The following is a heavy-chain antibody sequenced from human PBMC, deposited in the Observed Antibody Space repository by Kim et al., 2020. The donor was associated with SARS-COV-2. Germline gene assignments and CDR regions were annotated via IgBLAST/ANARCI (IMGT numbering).Heavy chain of an antibody. CDR3: ATVKSLYCTPASCSFRVHWFDP. D-gene: IGHD2-2*01. J-gene: IGHJ5*02. CDR1: GYSFAGHW. Sequence: GESLKISCKGYGYSFAGHWIVWVRQMPGKGLEWMGTIFPHDSNTKYSPSFQGLVTMSADKSINTAYLQWSSLKASDTAVYYCATVKSLYCTPASCSFRVHWFDPWGPGTLVTVSS. CDR2: IFPHDSNT. V-gene: IGHV5-51*01.